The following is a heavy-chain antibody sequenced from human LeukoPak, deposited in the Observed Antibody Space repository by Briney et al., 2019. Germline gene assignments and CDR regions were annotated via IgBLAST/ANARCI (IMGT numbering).Heavy chain of an antibody. CDR2: DYYGRTT. J-gene: IGHJ5*01. Sequence: SETLSLTCTVSAGSFISSSHHWGWIRQSPGKGLEWIGTDYYGRTTYYNPSLDGRVTISLDTSANHFSLQLNSVTAADTAVYYCVRHDGRGGATMGAFDSWGQGSLVTVSS. D-gene: IGHD5-12*01. CDR3: VRHDGRGGATMGAFDS. CDR1: AGSFISSSHH. V-gene: IGHV4-39*01.